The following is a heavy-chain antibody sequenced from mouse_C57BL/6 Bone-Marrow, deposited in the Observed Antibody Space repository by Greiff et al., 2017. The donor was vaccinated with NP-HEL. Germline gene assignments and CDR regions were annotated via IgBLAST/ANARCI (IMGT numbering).Heavy chain of an antibody. CDR3: TTWGVTTWGFAY. D-gene: IGHD2-2*01. V-gene: IGHV14-4*01. J-gene: IGHJ3*01. Sequence: EVQLQQSGAELVRPGASVKLSCTASGFNIKDDYMHWVKQRPEQGLEWIGWIDPENGATEYASKVQGKATITEDTSSNTAYLQLSSLTSEDTAVYYCTTWGVTTWGFAYWGQGTLVTVSA. CDR2: IDPENGAT. CDR1: GFNIKDDY.